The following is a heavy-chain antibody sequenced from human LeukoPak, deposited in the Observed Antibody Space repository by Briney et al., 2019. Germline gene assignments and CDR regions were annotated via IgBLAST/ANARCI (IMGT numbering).Heavy chain of an antibody. CDR2: IYYSGST. CDR1: GGSFSGYY. Sequence: SETLSLTCAVYGGSFSGYYWSWIRQPPGKGLEWIGTIYYSGSTYYNPSLKSRVTISVDSSKNQFSLRLSSVTAADTAVYYCARESLTWLQSRTSWFDPWGQGTLVTVSS. CDR3: ARESLTWLQSRTSWFDP. J-gene: IGHJ5*02. V-gene: IGHV4-34*01. D-gene: IGHD5-24*01.